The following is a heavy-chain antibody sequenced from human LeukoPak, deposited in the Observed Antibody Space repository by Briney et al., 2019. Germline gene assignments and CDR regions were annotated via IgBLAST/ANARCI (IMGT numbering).Heavy chain of an antibody. Sequence: PGGSLRLSCAASGFTVSSNYMSWVRQAPGKGLEWVSAISGSGGSTYYADSVKGRFTISRDNSKNTLYLQMNSLRAEDTAVYYCAKDMGIQLWLSDYWGQGTLVTVSS. V-gene: IGHV3-23*01. CDR2: ISGSGGST. CDR1: GFTVSSNY. J-gene: IGHJ4*02. CDR3: AKDMGIQLWLSDY. D-gene: IGHD5-18*01.